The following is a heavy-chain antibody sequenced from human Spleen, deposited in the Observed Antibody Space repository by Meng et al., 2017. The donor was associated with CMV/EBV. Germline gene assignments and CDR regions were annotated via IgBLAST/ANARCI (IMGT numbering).Heavy chain of an antibody. J-gene: IGHJ4*02. Sequence: GSISSSIYYWGWIRQPPGKGLEWIGSIYYSGSTYYNPSLKSRVTISVDTSKNQFSLKLSSVTAADTAVYYCARLNSDFWSGYVVDYWGQGTLVTVSS. CDR3: ARLNSDFWSGYVVDY. CDR1: GSISSSIYY. V-gene: IGHV4-39*01. CDR2: IYYSGST. D-gene: IGHD3-3*01.